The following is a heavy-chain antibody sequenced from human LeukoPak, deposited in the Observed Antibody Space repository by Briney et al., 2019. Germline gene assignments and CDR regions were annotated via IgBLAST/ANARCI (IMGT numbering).Heavy chain of an antibody. V-gene: IGHV3-11*05. CDR2: ISSSGSYT. J-gene: IGHJ4*02. Sequence: GGSLRLSCAASGFTFSDYYMSWIRQAPGKGLEWVSYISSSGSYTKYTDSVKGRFTISRDNAKNSLYLQMNSLRAEDTAVYCCARGVGATPDPFDCWGQGTLVTVSS. CDR3: ARGVGATPDPFDC. D-gene: IGHD1-26*01. CDR1: GFTFSDYY.